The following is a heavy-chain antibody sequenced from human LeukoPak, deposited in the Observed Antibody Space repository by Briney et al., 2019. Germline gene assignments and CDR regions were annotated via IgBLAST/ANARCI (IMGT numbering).Heavy chain of an antibody. D-gene: IGHD3-22*01. CDR3: ARGADSSGYYWIFYFDF. Sequence: SPETSSLTCTVSGGSISSYYWNWIGQPPGKGLEWIGYIYYSGSTNYNPSLKSRVTISVDTSKNQFSLKLSSVTAADTAVYYCARGADSSGYYWIFYFDFWGQGNLVPVSS. CDR2: IYYSGST. J-gene: IGHJ4*02. CDR1: GGSISSYY. V-gene: IGHV4-59*01.